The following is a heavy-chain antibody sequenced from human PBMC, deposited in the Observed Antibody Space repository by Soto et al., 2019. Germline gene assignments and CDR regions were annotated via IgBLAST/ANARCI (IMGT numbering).Heavy chain of an antibody. V-gene: IGHV4-4*07. J-gene: IGHJ4*02. CDR2: IYASGST. Sequence: PSETLSLTCTVSVGSISTYYWSWIRQPAGKGLEWIGRIYASGSTNYNPSLKSRVTMSVATSKNQFSLKLSSVTAADTAIYYCARGGMVIIPTATAFDYWGQGTLVTVSS. D-gene: IGHD2-2*01. CDR1: VGSISTYY. CDR3: ARGGMVIIPTATAFDY.